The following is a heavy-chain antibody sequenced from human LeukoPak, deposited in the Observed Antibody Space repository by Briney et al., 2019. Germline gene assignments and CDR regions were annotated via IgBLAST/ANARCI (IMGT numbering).Heavy chain of an antibody. CDR1: GFTFSSYW. CDR2: IKQDGSEK. Sequence: GGSLRLSCAASGFTFSSYWMSWVRQAPGKGLEWVANIKQDGSEKYYVDSVKGRFTISRDNAKNSLYLQMNSLRAEDTAVYYCARSLILSDFWSGYQDDPSAAPFDPWGQGTLVTVSS. J-gene: IGHJ5*02. D-gene: IGHD3-3*01. CDR3: ARSLILSDFWSGYQDDPSAAPFDP. V-gene: IGHV3-7*01.